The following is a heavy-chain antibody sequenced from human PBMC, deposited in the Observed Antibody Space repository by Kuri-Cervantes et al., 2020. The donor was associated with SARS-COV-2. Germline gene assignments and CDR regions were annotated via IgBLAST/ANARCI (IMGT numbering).Heavy chain of an antibody. CDR2: IYSGGST. V-gene: IGHV3-53*01. J-gene: IGHJ6*03. CDR1: GFTVSSNY. Sequence: GGSLRLSCAASGFTVSSNYMSWVRQAPGKGLEWVSVIYSGGSTYYADSVKGRFTISRDNSKNTLYLQMNSLRAEDTAVYYCARSGVSAATGYYYYSMDVWGKGTTVTVSS. D-gene: IGHD1-14*01. CDR3: ARSGVSAATGYYYYSMDV.